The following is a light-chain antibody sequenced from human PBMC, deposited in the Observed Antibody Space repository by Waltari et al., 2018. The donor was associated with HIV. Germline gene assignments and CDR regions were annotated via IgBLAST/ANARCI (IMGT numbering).Light chain of an antibody. V-gene: IGKV4-1*01. CDR1: QSIFYSSKITNY. CDR2: WAS. Sequence: DIVMTQSPDSLALSLGERATTPCPSSQSIFYSSKITNYLAWYQQKAGQTPKLLISWASTRDSWVPDRFSGSVSGTDFALTISNLQSEDVALYFCQQYDNTPRTFGQGTSVEI. J-gene: IGKJ1*01. CDR3: QQYDNTPRT.